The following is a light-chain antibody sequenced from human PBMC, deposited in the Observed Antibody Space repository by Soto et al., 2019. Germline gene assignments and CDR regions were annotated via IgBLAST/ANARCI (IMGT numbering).Light chain of an antibody. V-gene: IGKV1-5*03. CDR1: QTIGSG. CDR2: QAT. CDR3: QQYTNTNNPWM. J-gene: IGKJ1*01. Sequence: DIQMTQSPSTLSASVGDGVTITCRASQTIGSGLAWYQQKPGKAPKLLIYQATNLQRGVPSRFSGSGSGTDFSLTISSLQPVDSATYYCQQYTNTNNPWMFGQGTKVEI.